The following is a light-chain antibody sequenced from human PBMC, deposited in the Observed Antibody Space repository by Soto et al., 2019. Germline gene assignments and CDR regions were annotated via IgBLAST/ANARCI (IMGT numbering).Light chain of an antibody. CDR3: CSYAGRGGV. J-gene: IGLJ2*01. CDR1: SSDVGSYNL. V-gene: IGLV2-23*01. Sequence: QSVLTQPASVSGSPGQSITISCTGTSSDVGSYNLVSWYQQHSGKAPKLMIYEGSKRPSGVSNRFSGSKSGNTASLTISGLQAEDEADYYCCSYAGRGGVFGGGTKLTVL. CDR2: EGS.